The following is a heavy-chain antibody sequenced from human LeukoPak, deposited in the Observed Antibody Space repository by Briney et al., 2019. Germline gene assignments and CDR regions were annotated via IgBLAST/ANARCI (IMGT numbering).Heavy chain of an antibody. CDR1: GFTFSSYS. D-gene: IGHD3/OR15-3a*01. V-gene: IGHV3-21*01. J-gene: IGHJ4*02. CDR3: ARGPERGQVIQ. CDR2: ISSSSSYI. Sequence: SGGSLRLSCAASGFTFSSYSMNWVRQAPGKGLEWVSSISSSSSYIYYADSVKGRFTISRDNAKNSLYLQMNSLRAEDTAVYYCARGPERGQVIQWGQGTLVTVSS.